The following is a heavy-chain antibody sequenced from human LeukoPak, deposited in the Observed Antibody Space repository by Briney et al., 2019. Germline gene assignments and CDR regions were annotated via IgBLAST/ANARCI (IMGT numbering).Heavy chain of an antibody. CDR3: ARGFPYYDILTGYYKPRSLGAFDI. V-gene: IGHV4-38-2*02. J-gene: IGHJ3*02. CDR2: IHHSGRT. D-gene: IGHD3-9*01. Sequence: PSETLSLTCTVSGYSISSDYYWGWIRQPPGKGLEWIGSIHHSGRTYYNPSLKSRVTISVDTSKNQFSLKLSSVTAADTAVYYCARGFPYYDILTGYYKPRSLGAFDIWGQGTMVTVSS. CDR1: GYSISSDYY.